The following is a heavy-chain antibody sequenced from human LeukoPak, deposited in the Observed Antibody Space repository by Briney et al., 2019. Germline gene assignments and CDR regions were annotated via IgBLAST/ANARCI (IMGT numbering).Heavy chain of an antibody. CDR3: ARHWGRNYFDY. Sequence: SETLSLTCAVYGGSFSDYYWGWVRQPPGKALEWIGNIFYSGSTYYSPSLKSRVTISLDTSRNQFSLKLSSVTAADTAVYYCARHWGRNYFDYWGQGTLVTVSS. CDR1: GGSFSDYY. CDR2: IFYSGST. D-gene: IGHD3-16*01. V-gene: IGHV4-34*12. J-gene: IGHJ4*02.